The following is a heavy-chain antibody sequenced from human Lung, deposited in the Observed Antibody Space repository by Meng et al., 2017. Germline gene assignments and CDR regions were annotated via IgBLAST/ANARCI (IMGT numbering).Heavy chain of an antibody. CDR2: MKSNVDGGTV. Sequence: VDMVASVGDFVMPGGALRRSCASFGFTCSNAWMTWVRQAPGKGLEWIGRMKSNVDGGTVYYAAAVKGRFFISRDDSENTFYLQMNSLKTEVTAVYYCSGHVDYWGHGTLVTVSS. J-gene: IGHJ4*01. CDR1: GFTCSNAW. CDR3: SGHVDY. V-gene: IGHV3-15*01.